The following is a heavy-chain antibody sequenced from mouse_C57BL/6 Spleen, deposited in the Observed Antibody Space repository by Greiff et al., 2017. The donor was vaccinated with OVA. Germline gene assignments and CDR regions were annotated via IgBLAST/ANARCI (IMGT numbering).Heavy chain of an antibody. CDR1: GYTFTSYW. CDR3: ARSYASLSYFDY. V-gene: IGHV1-69*01. Sequence: VQLQQPGAELVMPGASVKLSCKASGYTFTSYWMHWVKQRPGQGLEWIGEIDPSDSYTNYNQKFKGKSTLTVDKSSSTAYMQLSSLTSEDSAVYYCARSYASLSYFDYWGQGTTLTVSS. D-gene: IGHD2-12*01. CDR2: IDPSDSYT. J-gene: IGHJ2*01.